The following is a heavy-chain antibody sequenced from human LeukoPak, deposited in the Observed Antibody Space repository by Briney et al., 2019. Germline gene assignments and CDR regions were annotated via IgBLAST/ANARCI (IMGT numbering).Heavy chain of an antibody. D-gene: IGHD3-3*01. V-gene: IGHV3-7*01. CDR1: GFTFSSYW. CDR3: ARDSYDFWSGSRDYYYYYGMDV. CDR2: IKQDGSEK. J-gene: IGHJ6*02. Sequence: PGGSLRLSCAASGFTFSSYWMSWVRQAPGKGLEWVAHIKQDGSEKYYVDSVKGRFTISRDNAKNSLYLQMNSLRAEDTAVYYCARDSYDFWSGSRDYYYYYGMDVWGQGTTVTVSS.